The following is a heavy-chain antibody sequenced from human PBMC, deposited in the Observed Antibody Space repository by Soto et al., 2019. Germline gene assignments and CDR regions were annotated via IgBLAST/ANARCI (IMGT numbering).Heavy chain of an antibody. CDR1: GGSISSGDYY. D-gene: IGHD3-22*01. CDR3: ARAMDSSGYYSY. V-gene: IGHV4-30-4*01. CDR2: IYYSGST. Sequence: SETLSLTCTVSGGSISSGDYYWSWIRQPPGKGLEWIGYIYYSGSTYYNPSLKSRVTISVDTSKNQFSLKLSSVTAADTAVYYCARAMDSSGYYSYWGQGTLVTVSS. J-gene: IGHJ4*02.